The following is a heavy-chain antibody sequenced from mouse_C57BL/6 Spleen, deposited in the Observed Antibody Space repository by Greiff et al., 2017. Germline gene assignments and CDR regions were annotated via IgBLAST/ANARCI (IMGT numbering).Heavy chain of an antibody. CDR3: ARGDYSNWYFDV. CDR1: GYTFTSYW. J-gene: IGHJ1*03. CDR2: IDPSDSYT. Sequence: VQLQQPGAELVMPGASVKLSCKASGYTFTSYWMHWVKQRPGQGLEWIGEIDPSDSYTYYNQKFKGKSTLTVDKSSSTAYMQLSSLTSEDSAVYYCARGDYSNWYFDVWGTGTTVTVSS. V-gene: IGHV1-69*01. D-gene: IGHD2-5*01.